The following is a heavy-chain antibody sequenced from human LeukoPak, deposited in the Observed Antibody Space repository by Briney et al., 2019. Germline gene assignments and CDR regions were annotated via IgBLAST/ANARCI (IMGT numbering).Heavy chain of an antibody. CDR3: AKGVAVASPYYFDY. CDR2: ISGSGSST. V-gene: IGHV3-23*01. D-gene: IGHD6-19*01. CDR1: GFTFTSYA. Sequence: GGSLRLSCAASGFTFTSYAMNWVRQAPGKGLEWVSPISGSGSSTYYADSVKGRFTISRDNSKNTLYLQMNSLRAEDTAVYYCAKGVAVASPYYFDYWGQGTLVTVSS. J-gene: IGHJ4*02.